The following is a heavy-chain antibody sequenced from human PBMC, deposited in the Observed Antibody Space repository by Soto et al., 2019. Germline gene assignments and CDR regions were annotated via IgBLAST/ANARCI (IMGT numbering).Heavy chain of an antibody. J-gene: IGHJ4*02. V-gene: IGHV1-46*01. CDR3: ARERHCGGDCYTFDY. CDR1: GYTFTSYY. CDR2: INPSGGST. Sequence: GASVKVSCKASGYTFTSYYMHWVRQAPGQGLEWMGIINPSGGSTSYAQKFQGRVTMTRDTSTSTVYMELSSLRSEDTAVYYCARERHCGGDCYTFDYWGQGTLVTVSS. D-gene: IGHD2-21*02.